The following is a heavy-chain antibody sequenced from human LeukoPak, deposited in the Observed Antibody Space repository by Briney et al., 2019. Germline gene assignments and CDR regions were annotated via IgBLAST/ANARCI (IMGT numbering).Heavy chain of an antibody. Sequence: GGSLRLSCAASGFTFSSYTMNWVRQAPGKGLEWVSSISSSSNYIYYADSVKGRFTISRDNAKNSLNLQMNSLRPEDTAMYYCARVRTTGSYYGMDVWGQGTTVTVSS. V-gene: IGHV3-21*01. CDR1: GFTFSSYT. CDR3: ARVRTTGSYYGMDV. CDR2: ISSSSNYI. D-gene: IGHD3-10*01. J-gene: IGHJ6*02.